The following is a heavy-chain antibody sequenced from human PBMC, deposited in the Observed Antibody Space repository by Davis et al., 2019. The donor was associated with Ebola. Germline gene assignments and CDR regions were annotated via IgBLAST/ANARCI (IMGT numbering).Heavy chain of an antibody. CDR1: AGTFSSYA. V-gene: IGHV1-69*06. D-gene: IGHD1-26*01. Sequence: SVKVSCKASAGTFSSYAISWVRQAPGQGLEWMGGIIPIFGTANYAQKFQGRVTITADKSTSTAYMELSSLRSEDTAVYYCARDGGPGGSYFWWFDPWGQGTLVTVSS. CDR2: IIPIFGTA. CDR3: ARDGGPGGSYFWWFDP. J-gene: IGHJ5*02.